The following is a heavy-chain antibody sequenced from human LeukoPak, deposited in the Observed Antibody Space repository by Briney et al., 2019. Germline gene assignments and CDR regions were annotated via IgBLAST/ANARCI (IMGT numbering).Heavy chain of an antibody. D-gene: IGHD2-2*01. Sequence: SQTLSLTCTVSGGSISSGDYYWSWIRQPPGKGLEWIGYIYYSGSTYYNPSLKSRVTISVDTSKNQFSLKLSSVTAADTAVYYCARVTDIVVVPDHNWFDPWGQGTLVTVSS. CDR2: IYYSGST. CDR1: GGSISSGDYY. J-gene: IGHJ5*02. V-gene: IGHV4-30-4*08. CDR3: ARVTDIVVVPDHNWFDP.